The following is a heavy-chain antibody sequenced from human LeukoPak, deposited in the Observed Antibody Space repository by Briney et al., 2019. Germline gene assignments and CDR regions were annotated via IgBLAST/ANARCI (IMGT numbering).Heavy chain of an antibody. J-gene: IGHJ4*02. Sequence: PGGSLRLSCAASGFIVSSNYMSWVRQAPGKGLEWVSVIYSGGTTYYADSVKGRFTISRDNSKNTLYLQMNSLRAEDTAVYYCARTTTFAPHFDYWGQGTLVTVSS. CDR1: GFIVSSNY. CDR3: ARTTTFAPHFDY. V-gene: IGHV3-66*01. D-gene: IGHD1-1*01. CDR2: IYSGGTT.